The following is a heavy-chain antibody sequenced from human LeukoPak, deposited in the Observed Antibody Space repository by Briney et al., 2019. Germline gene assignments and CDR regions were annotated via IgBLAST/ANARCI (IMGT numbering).Heavy chain of an antibody. CDR1: GGTFSSYA. J-gene: IGHJ6*03. CDR3: ARRHYQPPEVLKSYYMAV. Sequence: SVKVSYKASGGTFSSYAISWVRQAPGQGLEWMGGIIPIFGTAKYAQKFPGRVTITADQSTSTAYLELSSLRPEDTAVYYCARRHYQPPEVLKSYYMAVWRKATTVTVS. V-gene: IGHV1-69*13. D-gene: IGHD2-2*01. CDR2: IIPIFGTA.